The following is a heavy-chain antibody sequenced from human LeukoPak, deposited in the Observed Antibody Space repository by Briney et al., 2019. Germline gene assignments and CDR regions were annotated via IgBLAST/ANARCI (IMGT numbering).Heavy chain of an antibody. CDR3: ASGTGYSSSWNFDY. Sequence: SVKVSCKASGGTFSSYAISWVRQAPGQGLEWMGGIIPIFGTANYAQKFQGRVTLTTDESTSTAYMELSSLRSKDTAVYYCASGTGYSSSWNFDYWGQGTLVTVSS. CDR2: IIPIFGTA. V-gene: IGHV1-69*05. D-gene: IGHD6-13*01. CDR1: GGTFSSYA. J-gene: IGHJ4*02.